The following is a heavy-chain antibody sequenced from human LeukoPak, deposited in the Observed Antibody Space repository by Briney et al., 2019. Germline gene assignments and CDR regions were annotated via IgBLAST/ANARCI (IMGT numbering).Heavy chain of an antibody. D-gene: IGHD2-15*01. J-gene: IGHJ3*02. CDR2: IYYSGST. Sequence: SETLSLTCTVSGYSISSGYYWGWIRQPPGKGLEWIGSIYYSGSTYYNPSLKSRVTISVDTSKNQFSLKLSSVTAADTAVYYCARVGCSGGSCYLSLGAFDIWGQGTMVTASS. CDR3: ARVGCSGGSCYLSLGAFDI. CDR1: GYSISSGYY. V-gene: IGHV4-38-2*02.